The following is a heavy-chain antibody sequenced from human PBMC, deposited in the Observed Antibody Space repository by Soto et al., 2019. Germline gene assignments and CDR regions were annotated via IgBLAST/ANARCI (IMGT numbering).Heavy chain of an antibody. CDR1: GGSISSSSYY. V-gene: IGHV4-39*01. Sequence: SETLSLTCTVSGGSISSSSYYWGWIRQPPGKGLEWIGSIYYSGSTYYNPSLKSRVTISADTSKNQFSLKLSSVTAADTAVYYCARRQSSSWYGLWGQGTLVTVSP. CDR2: IYYSGST. J-gene: IGHJ4*02. CDR3: ARRQSSSWYGL. D-gene: IGHD6-13*01.